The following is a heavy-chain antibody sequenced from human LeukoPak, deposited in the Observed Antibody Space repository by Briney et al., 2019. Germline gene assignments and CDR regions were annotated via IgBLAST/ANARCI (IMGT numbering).Heavy chain of an antibody. Sequence: GESLKISCKASGYSFTRYWISWVRQMPGKGLEWMGRIDPSDSHTNYSPSFQGHVTISADKSIGTAYLQWRSLKASDTAIYYCARTYSSGWAFFDYWGQGNMVTVSS. CDR3: ARTYSSGWAFFDY. J-gene: IGHJ4*02. V-gene: IGHV5-10-1*01. CDR1: GYSFTRYW. D-gene: IGHD6-19*01. CDR2: IDPSDSHT.